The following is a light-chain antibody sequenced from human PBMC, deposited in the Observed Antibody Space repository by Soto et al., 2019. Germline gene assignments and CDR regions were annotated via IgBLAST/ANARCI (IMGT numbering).Light chain of an antibody. CDR3: MQALQPARS. Sequence: DTVMTQSPLSLPVTPGEPASISCRSSQSLLHSNGYNCLDWYLQKPGQSPQLLVYLGSNRASGVPDRFSGSGSGADFTLKVIRVEAGDVGVYYCMQALQPARSFGGGTKVEIK. CDR1: QSLLHSNGYNC. J-gene: IGKJ4*01. V-gene: IGKV2-28*01. CDR2: LGS.